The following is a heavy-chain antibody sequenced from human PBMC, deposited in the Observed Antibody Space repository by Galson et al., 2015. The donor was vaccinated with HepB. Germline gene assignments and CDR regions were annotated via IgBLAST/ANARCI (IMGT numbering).Heavy chain of an antibody. Sequence: LRLSCAASGFTFSSYGMHWVRQAPGKGLAWVAVIWYDGSNKYYADSVKGRFTISRDNSKNTLYLQMNSLRAEDTAVYYCARARGYSYGYGMDVWGQGTTVTVSS. CDR1: GFTFSSYG. J-gene: IGHJ6*02. D-gene: IGHD5-18*01. CDR2: IWYDGSNK. CDR3: ARARGYSYGYGMDV. V-gene: IGHV3-33*08.